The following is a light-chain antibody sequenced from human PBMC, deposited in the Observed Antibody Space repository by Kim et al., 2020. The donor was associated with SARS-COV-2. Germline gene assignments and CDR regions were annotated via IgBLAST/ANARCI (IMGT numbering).Light chain of an antibody. Sequence: DIQMIQSPSSLSASIGDRVTITCQASQYISNYLNWYQQKPGKAPKLLIFDASNLQAGVPSRFSGSGSGTQFSFTISSLQPEDIATYYCQQYENHPPRVTFGRGTKVDIK. CDR2: DAS. CDR3: QQYENHPPRVT. CDR1: QYISNY. J-gene: IGKJ4*01. V-gene: IGKV1-33*01.